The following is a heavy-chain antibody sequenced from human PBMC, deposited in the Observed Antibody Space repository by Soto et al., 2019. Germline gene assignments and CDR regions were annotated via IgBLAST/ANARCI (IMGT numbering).Heavy chain of an antibody. CDR2: IYHSGGT. CDR3: ARDSLHGYYFDD. J-gene: IGHJ4*02. V-gene: IGHV4-30-2*01. Sequence: TSETLSLTCTVSGGSISSGGYSWNWIRQAPGKGLEWIGYIYHSGGTDYNPSLKSRVTISVDKSKNQFSLNLTSVTATDTAVYFCARDSLHGYYFDDWGQGILVTVSS. CDR1: GGSISSGGYS. D-gene: IGHD3-3*01.